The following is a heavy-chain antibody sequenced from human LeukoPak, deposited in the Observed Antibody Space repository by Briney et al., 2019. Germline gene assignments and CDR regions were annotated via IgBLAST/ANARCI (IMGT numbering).Heavy chain of an antibody. CDR3: ARENGHLDY. CDR2: INPNSGGT. CDR1: GYTFTSCG. J-gene: IGHJ4*02. V-gene: IGHV1-2*02. Sequence: ASVKVSCKASGYTFTSCGISWVRQAPGQGLEWMGWINPNSGGTNYAQKFQGRVTMTRDTSISTAYMELSRLRSDDTAVYYCARENGHLDYWGQGTLVTVSS.